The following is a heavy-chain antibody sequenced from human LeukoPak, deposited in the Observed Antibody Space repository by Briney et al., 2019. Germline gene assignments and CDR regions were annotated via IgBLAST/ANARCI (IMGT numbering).Heavy chain of an antibody. Sequence: ASVKVSCKASGYTFTSYDINWVRQATGQGLEWMGWMNPNSGNTGYAQKFQGRVTMTRNTSISTAYMELSSLRSEDTAVYYCERGDYNTRNFDVVVVPAAIPDWFDPWGQGTLVTVSS. J-gene: IGHJ5*02. CDR2: MNPNSGNT. V-gene: IGHV1-8*01. D-gene: IGHD2-2*02. CDR3: ERGDYNTRNFDVVVVPAAIPDWFDP. CDR1: GYTFTSYD.